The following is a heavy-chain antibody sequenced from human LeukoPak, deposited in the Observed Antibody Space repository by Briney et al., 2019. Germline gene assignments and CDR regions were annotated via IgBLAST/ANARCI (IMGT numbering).Heavy chain of an antibody. CDR2: ISPDGSTT. D-gene: IGHD3-3*01. Sequence: GGSLRLSCAASGFTFSSYWMHWVRQAPGKGLVWVSRISPDGSTTGHADSVKGRFTTSRDNAKNTLFLQMSSLRAEDTAVYYCTRDFDFSSAIWGQGTLVTVSS. CDR3: TRDFDFSSAI. J-gene: IGHJ4*02. CDR1: GFTFSSYW. V-gene: IGHV3-74*01.